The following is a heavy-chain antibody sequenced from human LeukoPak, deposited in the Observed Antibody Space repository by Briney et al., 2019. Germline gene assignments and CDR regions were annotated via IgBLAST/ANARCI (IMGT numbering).Heavy chain of an antibody. CDR3: ARRGFSGYDWLDDY. Sequence: GASVKVSCKASGYSFTGYYIHWVRQAPGQGLEWMGWINTNTGSPTYAQGFTGRFVFSLDTSVSTAYLQISSLKAQDTAVYYCARRGFSGYDWLDDYWGQGTLVTVSS. CDR1: GYSFTGYY. CDR2: INTNTGSP. V-gene: IGHV7-4-1*02. J-gene: IGHJ4*02. D-gene: IGHD5-12*01.